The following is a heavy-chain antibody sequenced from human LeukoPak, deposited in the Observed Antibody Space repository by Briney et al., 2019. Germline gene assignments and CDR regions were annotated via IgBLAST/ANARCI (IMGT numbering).Heavy chain of an antibody. CDR2: ISYDGSNK. Sequence: GGSLRLSCADSRFTFSRYWMTWVRQAPGKGLEWVAVISYDGSNKYYADSVKGRFTISRDNSKNTLYLQMNSLRAEDTAVYYCARGDYVWGSYRYMGMDVWGKGTTVTVSS. CDR1: RFTFSRYW. V-gene: IGHV3-30*03. J-gene: IGHJ6*04. D-gene: IGHD3-16*02. CDR3: ARGDYVWGSYRYMGMDV.